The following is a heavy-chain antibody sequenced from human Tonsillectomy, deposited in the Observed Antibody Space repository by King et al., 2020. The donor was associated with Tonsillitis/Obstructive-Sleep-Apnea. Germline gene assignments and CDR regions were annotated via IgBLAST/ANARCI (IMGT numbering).Heavy chain of an antibody. CDR2: IWYDGSNK. CDR3: ARGDLKWELGAFDY. Sequence: QLVQSGGGVVQPGRSLRLSCAASGFTFSSYGMHWVRQAPGKGLEWVAVIWYDGSNKYYADSVKGRFTISRDNSKNTLYLQMNSLRAEDTAVYYCARGDLKWELGAFDYWGQGTLVTVSS. V-gene: IGHV3-33*01. CDR1: GFTFSSYG. D-gene: IGHD1-26*01. J-gene: IGHJ4*02.